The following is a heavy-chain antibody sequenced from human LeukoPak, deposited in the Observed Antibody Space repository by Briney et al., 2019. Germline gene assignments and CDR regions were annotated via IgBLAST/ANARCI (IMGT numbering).Heavy chain of an antibody. CDR1: GGSISSNY. D-gene: IGHD2-15*01. Sequence: SETLSLTCTVSGGSISSNYWNWIRQPPGKGLEWIGNIYYSGDTNYNPSLKSRVTISVDTSKNQFSLKLSSVTAADTAVYYCAREVNCSGGSCYSRGGGFDYWGQGTLVTVSS. CDR2: IYYSGDT. V-gene: IGHV4-59*12. CDR3: AREVNCSGGSCYSRGGGFDY. J-gene: IGHJ4*02.